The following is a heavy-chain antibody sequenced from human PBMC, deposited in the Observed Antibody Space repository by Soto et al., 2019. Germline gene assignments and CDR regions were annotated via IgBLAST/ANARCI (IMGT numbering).Heavy chain of an antibody. V-gene: IGHV3-23*01. D-gene: IGHD2-15*01. CDR3: AKGGWLEY. CDR2: ISVSDGST. Sequence: EVQLLESGGGLVQPGGSLRLSCEASGFTFSSNDMSWVRQTPGKGLEWVSTISVSDGSTWYADSVKGRFTVSRDDSKNTLYFQMTSLRAEDTAVYYCAKGGWLEYWGQGTLVIVSS. J-gene: IGHJ4*02. CDR1: GFTFSSND.